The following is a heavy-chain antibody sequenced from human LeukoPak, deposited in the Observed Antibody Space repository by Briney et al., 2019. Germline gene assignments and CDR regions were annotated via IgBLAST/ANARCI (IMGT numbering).Heavy chain of an antibody. CDR2: ISSSSSTI. Sequence: GGYLRLSCAASGFTFSSYSMNWVRQAPGKGLEWVSYISSSSSTIYYADSVKGRFTISRDNAKNSLYLQMNSLRDEDTAVYYCARDGGPCSGGSCYPPYYYGMDVWGQGTTVTVSS. J-gene: IGHJ6*02. CDR3: ARDGGPCSGGSCYPPYYYGMDV. V-gene: IGHV3-48*02. D-gene: IGHD2-15*01. CDR1: GFTFSSYS.